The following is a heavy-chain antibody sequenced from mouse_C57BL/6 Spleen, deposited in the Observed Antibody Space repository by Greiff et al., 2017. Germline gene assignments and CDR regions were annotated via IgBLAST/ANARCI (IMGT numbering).Heavy chain of an antibody. D-gene: IGHD1-1*02. Sequence: EVQVVESGGGLVKPGGSLKLSCAASGFTFSSYAMSWVRQTPEKRLEWVATISDGGSYTYYPDNVKGRFTIARDNAKNNLYLQMSHLKSEDTAMYYCAREGGSLDDWGQGTTLTVSS. CDR1: GFTFSSYA. J-gene: IGHJ2*01. CDR3: AREGGSLDD. CDR2: ISDGGSYT. V-gene: IGHV5-4*01.